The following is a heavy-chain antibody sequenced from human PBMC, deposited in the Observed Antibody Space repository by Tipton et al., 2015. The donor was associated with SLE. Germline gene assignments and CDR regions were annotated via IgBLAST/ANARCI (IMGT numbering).Heavy chain of an antibody. CDR3: AKASKFSCSGAACYPFDS. CDR1: GFTFSSYG. V-gene: IGHV3-30*02. CDR2: IRYDGSNK. Sequence: QLVQSGGGVVQPGGSLRLSCAASGFTFSSYGMHWVRQAPGKGLEWVAFIRYDGSNKYSADSVKGRFTISRDNSRNSVYLQMNSLRADDTAIYYCAKASKFSCSGAACYPFDSWGHGTLVTVSS. D-gene: IGHD2-15*01. J-gene: IGHJ5*01.